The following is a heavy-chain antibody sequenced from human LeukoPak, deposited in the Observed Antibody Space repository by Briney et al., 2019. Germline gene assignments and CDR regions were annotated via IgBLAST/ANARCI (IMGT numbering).Heavy chain of an antibody. V-gene: IGHV3-23*01. CDR2: ISGSGGST. J-gene: IGHJ4*02. Sequence: GASVKVSCKASGGTFSSYAMSWVRQAPGKGLEWVSAISGSGGSTYYADSVKGRFTISRDNSKNTLYLQMNSLRAEDTAVYYCAKEEKGTISLWGQGTLVTVSS. CDR3: AKEEKGTISL. D-gene: IGHD2-2*01. CDR1: GGTFSSYA.